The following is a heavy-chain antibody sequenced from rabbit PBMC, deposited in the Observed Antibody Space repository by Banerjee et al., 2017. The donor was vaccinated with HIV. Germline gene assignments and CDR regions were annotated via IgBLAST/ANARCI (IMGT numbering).Heavy chain of an antibody. CDR3: ARASVAYTSSSGYFPYGMDL. Sequence: QEQLEESGGDLVKPEGSLTLTCKASGSDISSNAMCWVRQAPGKGLELIACINTSSGNTVYATWAKGRFTISKTSWTTVTLQMTSLTAADTATHFCARASVAYTSSSGYFPYGMDLWGQGTLVTVS. CDR2: INTSSGNT. D-gene: IGHD1-1*01. CDR1: GSDISSNA. J-gene: IGHJ6*01. V-gene: IGHV1S45*01.